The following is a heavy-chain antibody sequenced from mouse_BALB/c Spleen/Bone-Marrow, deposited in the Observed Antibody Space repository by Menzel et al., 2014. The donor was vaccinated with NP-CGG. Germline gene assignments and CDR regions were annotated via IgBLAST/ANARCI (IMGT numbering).Heavy chain of an antibody. J-gene: IGHJ3*01. Sequence: VHVKQSGPELVKPGASMKISCKASGYSFTGYTMNWVKQSHGKNLEWIGLINPYNGGTSYNQKFKGKATSTVDKSSSTAYMELLSLTSEDSAVYYCARGIPTMITAWFAYWGQGTLVTVSA. CDR2: INPYNGGT. CDR3: ARGIPTMITAWFAY. CDR1: GYSFTGYT. D-gene: IGHD2-4*01. V-gene: IGHV1-18*01.